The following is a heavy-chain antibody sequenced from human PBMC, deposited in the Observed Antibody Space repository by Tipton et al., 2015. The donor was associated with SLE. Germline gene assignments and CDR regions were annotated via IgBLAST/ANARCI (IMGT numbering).Heavy chain of an antibody. CDR1: GGSISSHY. J-gene: IGHJ4*02. D-gene: IGHD3-10*01. V-gene: IGHV4-59*11. CDR2: IYYSGST. CDR3: ARGFYGSGIYSTYLDV. Sequence: TLSLTCTVSGGSISSHYWSWIRQPPGKGLDWIGDIYYSGSTNYNPPLKSRVTISVDTSKNQFSLKLSAVTAADTAVYYCARGFYGSGIYSTYLDVWGQGTLVTVSS.